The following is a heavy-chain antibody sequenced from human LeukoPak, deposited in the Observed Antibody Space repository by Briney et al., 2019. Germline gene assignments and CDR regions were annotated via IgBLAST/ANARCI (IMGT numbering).Heavy chain of an antibody. CDR1: EFTFGDYE. D-gene: IGHD5-24*01. J-gene: IGHJ4*02. CDR3: TRVFRRDGYNSFDY. CDR2: IRSKTYRGTT. Sequence: GGSLRLSCTASEFTFGDYEMSWVRQAPGKGLEWVGFIRSKTYRGTTEYAASVKGRFTISRDDSKSIAYLQMNSLKTEDTAVYYCTRVFRRDGYNSFDYWGQGTLVTVSS. V-gene: IGHV3-49*04.